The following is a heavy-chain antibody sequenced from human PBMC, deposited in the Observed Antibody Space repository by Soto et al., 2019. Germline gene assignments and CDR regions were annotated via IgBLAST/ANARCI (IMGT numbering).Heavy chain of an antibody. CDR2: IYYSGST. CDR3: ARLRTYYGSGSYFIDP. CDR1: GGSISSSSYY. D-gene: IGHD3-10*01. Sequence: SETLSLTCTVSGGSISSSSYYWGWIRQPPGKGLEWIGSIYYSGSTYYNPSLKSRVTISVDTSKNQFSLKLSSVTAADTAVYYCARLRTYYGSGSYFIDPWGQGTLVTVSS. J-gene: IGHJ5*02. V-gene: IGHV4-39*01.